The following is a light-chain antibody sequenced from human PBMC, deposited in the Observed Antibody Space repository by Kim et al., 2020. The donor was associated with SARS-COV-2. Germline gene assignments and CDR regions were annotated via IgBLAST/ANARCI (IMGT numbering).Light chain of an antibody. CDR3: LQDYNYPYT. V-gene: IGKV1-6*01. J-gene: IGKJ2*01. Sequence: SASVGDRVTITCRASQGIRNDLGWYQQKPGKAPKLRIYAASSLQSGVPSRFSGSGSGTDFTLTISSLQPEDFATYYCLQDYNYPYTFGQGTKLEI. CDR2: AAS. CDR1: QGIRND.